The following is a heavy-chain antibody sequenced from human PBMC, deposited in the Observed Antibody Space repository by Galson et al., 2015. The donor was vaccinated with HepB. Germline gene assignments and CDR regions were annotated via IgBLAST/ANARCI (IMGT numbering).Heavy chain of an antibody. D-gene: IGHD6-19*01. J-gene: IGHJ4*02. V-gene: IGHV4-59*01. CDR3: VTGRGWLVDY. CDR1: GGSISDYY. CDR2: VSRSENT. Sequence: SETLSLTCTMSGGSISDYYCGWIRQSPGKELEWLGYVSRSENTKYNPSLKSRVTMALDTSKNQFSLRLTSVTAADTAVYYCVTGRGWLVDYWGQGMFVTVSS.